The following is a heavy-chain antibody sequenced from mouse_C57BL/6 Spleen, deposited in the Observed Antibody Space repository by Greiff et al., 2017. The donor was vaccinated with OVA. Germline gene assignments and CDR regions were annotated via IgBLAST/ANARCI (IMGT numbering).Heavy chain of an antibody. CDR3: ARSLGQDYFDY. J-gene: IGHJ2*01. CDR1: GYTFTSYW. Sequence: VQLQQPGAELVMPGASVKLSCKASGYTFTSYWMHWVKQRPGQGLEWIGEIDPSDSYTNYNQKFKGKSTLTVDKSSSTAYMQLSSLTSEDSAVYYCARSLGQDYFDYWGQGTTLTVSS. CDR2: IDPSDSYT. V-gene: IGHV1-69*01. D-gene: IGHD3-3*01.